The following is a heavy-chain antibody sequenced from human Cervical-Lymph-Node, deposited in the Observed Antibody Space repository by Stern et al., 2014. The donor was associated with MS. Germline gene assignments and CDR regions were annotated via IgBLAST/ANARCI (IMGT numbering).Heavy chain of an antibody. J-gene: IGHJ6*02. Sequence: VQLVESGAEVKKVGSSVKVSCKASGGTLSSHDISWVRQAPGQGLEWMGGIIPIFGAPNYAQKFQGRVRIASDESTNTAHMELSSLRSEDTAVYYCASGAQGMDVWGQGTAVTVSS. CDR1: GGTLSSHD. D-gene: IGHD3-10*01. V-gene: IGHV1-69*01. CDR2: IIPIFGAP. CDR3: ASGAQGMDV.